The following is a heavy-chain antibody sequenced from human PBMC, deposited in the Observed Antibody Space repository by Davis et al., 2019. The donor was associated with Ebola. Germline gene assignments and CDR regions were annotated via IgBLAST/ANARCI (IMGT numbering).Heavy chain of an antibody. CDR3: AKGKSYYYYYGVDV. CDR2: ISYDGSNK. Sequence: GGSLRLSCAASGFTFSSYGMHWVRQAPGKGLEWVAVISYDGSNKYYADSVKGRFTISRDNSKNTLYLQMNSLRAEDTAVYYCAKGKSYYYYYGVDVWGQGTMVTVSS. CDR1: GFTFSSYG. J-gene: IGHJ6*02. V-gene: IGHV3-30*18.